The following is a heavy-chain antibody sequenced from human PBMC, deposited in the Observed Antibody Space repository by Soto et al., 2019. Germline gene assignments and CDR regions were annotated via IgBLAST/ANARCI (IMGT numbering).Heavy chain of an antibody. V-gene: IGHV3-23*01. CDR2: IGGSGGNT. D-gene: IGHD3-22*01. Sequence: PGGSLRLSCAASGFTFSSSAMSWVRQPPGKGLEWVSAIGGSGGNTYYADSVKGRFTISRDNSNNPLYLQMNSLRAADTAVYYCAKGPYHYDSGRYYYNAFDIWGQGTKVTVSS. J-gene: IGHJ3*02. CDR1: GFTFSSSA. CDR3: AKGPYHYDSGRYYYNAFDI.